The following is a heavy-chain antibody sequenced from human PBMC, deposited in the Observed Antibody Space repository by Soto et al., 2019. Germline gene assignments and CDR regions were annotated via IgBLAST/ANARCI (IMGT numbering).Heavy chain of an antibody. D-gene: IGHD6-19*01. CDR3: ASYSSGFYAFDY. CDR2: INAGNGNT. V-gene: IGHV1-3*01. CDR1: GYTFTSYA. Sequence: ASVKVSCKASGYTFTSYAMHWVRQAPGQRLEWMGWINAGNGNTKYSQKFQGRVTITRDTSASTAYMELSSLRSEDMAVYYCASYSSGFYAFDYWGQGTLVAVSS. J-gene: IGHJ4*02.